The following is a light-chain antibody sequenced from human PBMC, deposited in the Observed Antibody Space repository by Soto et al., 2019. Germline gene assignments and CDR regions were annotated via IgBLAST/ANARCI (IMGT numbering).Light chain of an antibody. Sequence: DIQMTQSPSSLSASVGDKVTITCRAIQSISSYLNWYQQKPGKAPTLLIYAASSLQSAVPSRFSGSGSGTDFTLTISSLQPEDFATYYCQQSYSTPRTFGQGTKVEIK. CDR1: QSISSY. J-gene: IGKJ1*01. V-gene: IGKV1-39*01. CDR2: AAS. CDR3: QQSYSTPRT.